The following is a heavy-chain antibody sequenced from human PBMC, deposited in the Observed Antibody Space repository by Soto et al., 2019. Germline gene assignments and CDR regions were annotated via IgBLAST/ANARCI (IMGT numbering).Heavy chain of an antibody. D-gene: IGHD2-15*01. CDR3: AMGVVARSFYGMDV. V-gene: IGHV6-1*01. CDR2: TYYRSKWYN. Sequence: PSQTRSLTCXISGDSVSSNSAAWNWIRQSPSRGLEWLGRTYYRSKWYNDYAVSVKSRITINPDTSKNQFSLQLNSVTPEDTAVYYCAMGVVARSFYGMDVWGQGTTVTVSS. J-gene: IGHJ6*02. CDR1: GDSVSSNSAA.